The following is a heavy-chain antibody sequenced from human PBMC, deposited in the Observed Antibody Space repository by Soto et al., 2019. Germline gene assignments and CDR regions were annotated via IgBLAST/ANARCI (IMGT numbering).Heavy chain of an antibody. V-gene: IGHV3-30*18. Sequence: GGSLRLSCAAIGFPFVSYGMNWLRSSPSKGLEWVAVISYDGSNKYYADSVKGRFTISRDNSKNTLYLQMNSLRAEDTAVYYCAKKYGSSSGAAFDFWGQGT. CDR2: ISYDGSNK. D-gene: IGHD6-13*01. J-gene: IGHJ3*01. CDR1: GFPFVSYG. CDR3: AKKYGSSSGAAFDF.